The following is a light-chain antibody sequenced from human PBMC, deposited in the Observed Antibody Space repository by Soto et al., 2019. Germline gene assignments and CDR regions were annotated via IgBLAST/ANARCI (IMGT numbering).Light chain of an antibody. CDR1: KLGDKY. V-gene: IGLV3-1*01. J-gene: IGLJ2*01. CDR2: QDS. Sequence: SYELTQPPSVSVSPGQTASITCSGDKLGDKYACWYQQKPGQSPVLVIYQDSKRPSGIPERFSGSNSGNTATLTISGTQAMDEADYYCQAWDSSTLVFGGWTKVTVL. CDR3: QAWDSSTLV.